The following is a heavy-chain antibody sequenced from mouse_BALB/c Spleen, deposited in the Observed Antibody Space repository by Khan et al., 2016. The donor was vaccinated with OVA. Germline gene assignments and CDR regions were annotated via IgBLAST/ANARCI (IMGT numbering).Heavy chain of an antibody. V-gene: IGHV1-4*01. J-gene: IGHJ3*01. D-gene: IGHD2-14*01. CDR1: GYTFTSYT. CDR2: INPSNGYT. CDR3: VRDGAYHRNDGWFAY. Sequence: QVQLKRSGAELARPGASVKMSCKASGYTFTSYTIHWIKKRPGQGLEWIGYINPSNGYTNYNQKFKDKATLTTDKSSTTAYLQLSSLTSDDSAVYNCVRDGAYHRNDGWFAYLGQGTLVTVSA.